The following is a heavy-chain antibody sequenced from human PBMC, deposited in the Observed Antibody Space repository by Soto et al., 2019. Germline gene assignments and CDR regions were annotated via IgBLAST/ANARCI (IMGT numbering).Heavy chain of an antibody. CDR3: ARGLRGGIYQLLSIDY. J-gene: IGHJ4*02. D-gene: IGHD2-2*01. CDR2: INAGSGDT. Sequence: QVQLVQSGAEVKKPGASVKVSCKASGYSFTSYAIHWVRQAPRQRLEWMGWINAGSGDTKYSQKFQGRVTITRDTSASTAYMELGSLRSEDTAVYYCARGLRGGIYQLLSIDYWGQGTLVTVSS. V-gene: IGHV1-3*01. CDR1: GYSFTSYA.